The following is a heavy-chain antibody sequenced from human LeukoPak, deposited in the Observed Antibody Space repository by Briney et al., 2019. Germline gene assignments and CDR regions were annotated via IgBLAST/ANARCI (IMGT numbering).Heavy chain of an antibody. J-gene: IGHJ4*02. CDR3: ARLRSRSTSCYVDY. V-gene: IGHV5-51*01. D-gene: IGHD2-2*01. CDR2: IFPTDSDT. Sequence: GESLKISCKASGYSFTSYWIGWVRQMPGKGLEWMGIIFPTDSDTRYSPSFQGQVTISADKSITTAYLQWSSLKASDTAMYYCARLRSRSTSCYVDYWGQGTLIAVSS. CDR1: GYSFTSYW.